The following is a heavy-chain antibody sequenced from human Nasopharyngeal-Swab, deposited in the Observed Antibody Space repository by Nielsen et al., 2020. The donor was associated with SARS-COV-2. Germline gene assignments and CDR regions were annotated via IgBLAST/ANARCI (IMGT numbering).Heavy chain of an antibody. J-gene: IGHJ4*02. D-gene: IGHD1-1*01. CDR3: ARSGQGTKFDY. Sequence: SETLSLTCAISGDSVFSKSASWNWIRKSPSRGLEWLGRTYYRSTWYNDYAVFVKRRMTIIPDTSKNHFSLQVNCVTPEDTAVYYCARSGQGTKFDYWGQGTLVTVSS. CDR2: TYYRSTWYN. V-gene: IGHV6-1*01. CDR1: GDSVFSKSAS.